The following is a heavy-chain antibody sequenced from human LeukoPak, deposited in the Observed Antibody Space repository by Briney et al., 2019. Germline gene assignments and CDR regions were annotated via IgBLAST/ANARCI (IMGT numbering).Heavy chain of an antibody. CDR3: ARGERGLWFGELSWFDP. CDR1: GGSFSGYY. D-gene: IGHD3-10*01. J-gene: IGHJ5*02. Sequence: PSETLSLTCAVYGGSFSGYYWSWIRQPPGKGLEWIGEINHSGSTNYNPSLKSRVTISVDTSKNQFSLKLSSVTAADTAVYYCARGERGLWFGELSWFDPWGQGTLVTVSS. CDR2: INHSGST. V-gene: IGHV4-34*01.